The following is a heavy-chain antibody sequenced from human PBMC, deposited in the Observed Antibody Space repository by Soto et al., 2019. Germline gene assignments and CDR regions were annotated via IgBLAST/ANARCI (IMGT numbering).Heavy chain of an antibody. CDR1: GFSLSSYA. D-gene: IGHD2-15*01. CDR3: AKDRRDGDFMHILVVDF. J-gene: IGHJ4*02. Sequence: ESVGGVVQPGGSLRLSCATSGFSLSSYAMHWVRQAPGKGLEWVALMSYDETKKYYADSVKGRFTISGDTSKNTLFLQMNNLRVEDTAVYYCAKDRRDGDFMHILVVDFWGQGALVTVSS. V-gene: IGHV3-30*18. CDR2: MSYDETKK.